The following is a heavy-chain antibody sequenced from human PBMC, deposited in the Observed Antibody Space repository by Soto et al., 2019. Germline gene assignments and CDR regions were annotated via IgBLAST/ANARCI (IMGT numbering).Heavy chain of an antibody. J-gene: IGHJ6*03. D-gene: IGHD3-10*01. CDR1: GYSFTSYW. CDR2: IYPGDSDT. Sequence: PGESLKISCKGSGYSFTSYWIGWVRQMPGKGLEWMGIIYPGDSDTRYSPSFQGQVAISADKSISTAYLQWSSLKASDTAMYSSASFGSAGSASLYYYYMDVWGKGTTVTASS. CDR3: ASFGSAGSASLYYYYMDV. V-gene: IGHV5-51*01.